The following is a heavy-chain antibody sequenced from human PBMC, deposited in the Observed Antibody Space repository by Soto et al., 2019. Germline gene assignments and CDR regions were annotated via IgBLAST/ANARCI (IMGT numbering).Heavy chain of an antibody. V-gene: IGHV1-18*01. Sequence: QVQLVQSGAEVKKPGASVKVSCKASGYTFTTYGISWVLQAPGQGLEWMGWINTANGNTNFAQNFQGRVTMTTDTSTTTAYMELRSLRSDDTAVYYCARDRKPYCAGDCYSYYFDYWGQGSLVTVSS. CDR2: INTANGNT. CDR3: ARDRKPYCAGDCYSYYFDY. CDR1: GYTFTTYG. D-gene: IGHD2-21*02. J-gene: IGHJ4*02.